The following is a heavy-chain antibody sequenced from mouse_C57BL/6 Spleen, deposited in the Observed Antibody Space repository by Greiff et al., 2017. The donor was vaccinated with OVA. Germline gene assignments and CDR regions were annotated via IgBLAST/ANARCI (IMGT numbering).Heavy chain of an antibody. Sequence: QVHVKQSGAELVKPGASVKLSCKASGYTFTSYWMHWVKQRPGRGLEWIGRIDPNSGGTKYNEKFKSKATLTVDKPSSTAYMQLSSLTSEDSAVYYCARGGYYVYYYAMDYWGQGTSVTVSS. D-gene: IGHD2-3*01. CDR2: IDPNSGGT. V-gene: IGHV1-72*01. J-gene: IGHJ4*01. CDR3: ARGGYYVYYYAMDY. CDR1: GYTFTSYW.